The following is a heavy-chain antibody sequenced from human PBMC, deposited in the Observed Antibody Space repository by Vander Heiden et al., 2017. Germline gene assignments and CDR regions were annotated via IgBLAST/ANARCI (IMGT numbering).Heavy chain of an antibody. J-gene: IGHJ5*02. D-gene: IGHD3-3*01. CDR3: ARGRGNTLGIFGVVIPHNWFDP. CDR2: INHSGST. CDR1: GGPFSGYY. V-gene: IGHV4-34*01. Sequence: QVQLQQWGAGLLKPPETLSLTCAVYGGPFSGYYWSWIRQPPGKGLEWIGEINHSGSTNYNPSLKSRVTISVDTSKNQFSRKLSSVTAADTAVYYCARGRGNTLGIFGVVIPHNWFDPWGQGTLVTVSS.